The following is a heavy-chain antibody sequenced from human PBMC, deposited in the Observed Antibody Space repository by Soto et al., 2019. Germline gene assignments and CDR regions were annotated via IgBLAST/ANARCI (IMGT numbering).Heavy chain of an antibody. CDR1: GGTFSSYT. D-gene: IGHD6-19*01. Sequence: QVQLVQSGAEVKKPGSSVKVSCKASGGTFSSYTISWVRQAPGQGLEWMGRIIPNLGIADYAQKFQGRGTLTAGDAERTAYMELSSMTSQDTAVYYGANDGSGPRCYWGEGT. CDR2: IIPNLGIA. CDR3: ANDGSGPRCY. V-gene: IGHV1-69*02. J-gene: IGHJ1*01.